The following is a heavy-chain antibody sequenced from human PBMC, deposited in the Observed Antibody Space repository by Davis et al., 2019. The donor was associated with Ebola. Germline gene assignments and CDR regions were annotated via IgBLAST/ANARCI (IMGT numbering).Heavy chain of an antibody. CDR3: VRGDGYNYWDY. D-gene: IGHD5-24*01. CDR1: GFTFSSNS. Sequence: GGSLRLSCAASGFTFSSNSMNWVRQAPGKGLEWVSFISSSSNYIYYADSVKGRFTVSRDNAKNSLYLQMNSLRAEDTAVYYCVRGDGYNYWDYWGQGTVVTVSS. J-gene: IGHJ4*02. CDR2: ISSSSNYI. V-gene: IGHV3-21*01.